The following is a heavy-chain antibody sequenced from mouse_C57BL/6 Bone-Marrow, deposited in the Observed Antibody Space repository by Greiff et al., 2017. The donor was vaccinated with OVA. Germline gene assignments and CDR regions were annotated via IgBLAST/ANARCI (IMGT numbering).Heavy chain of an antibody. J-gene: IGHJ4*01. D-gene: IGHD1-1*01. CDR1: GYTFTSYG. V-gene: IGHV1-81*01. Sequence: QVQLQQSGAELARPGASVKLSCKASGYTFTSYGISWVKQRTGQGLEWIGEIYPRSGNTYYNEKFKGKATLTADKSSSTAYMELRSLTSEDSAVYFCARSWGSYYYAMDYWGQGTSVTVSS. CDR3: ARSWGSYYYAMDY. CDR2: IYPRSGNT.